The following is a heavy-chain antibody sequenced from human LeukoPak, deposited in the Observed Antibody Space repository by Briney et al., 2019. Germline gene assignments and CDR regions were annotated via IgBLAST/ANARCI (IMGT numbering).Heavy chain of an antibody. D-gene: IGHD4-17*01. CDR3: ARGGPRGDYDLDY. Sequence: SETLSLTCTVSGGSISSGGYYWSWLRQHPGKGLEWIGYIYYSGSTYYNPSLKSRVTISIDTSKNQFSLKLSSVTAADTAVYYCARGGPRGDYDLDYWGQGTLVTVSS. J-gene: IGHJ4*02. V-gene: IGHV4-31*03. CDR2: IYYSGST. CDR1: GGSISSGGYY.